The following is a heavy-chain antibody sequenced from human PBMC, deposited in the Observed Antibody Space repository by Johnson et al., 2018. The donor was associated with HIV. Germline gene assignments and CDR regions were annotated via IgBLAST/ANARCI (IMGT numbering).Heavy chain of an antibody. CDR3: VRGWVGATLRAFDM. J-gene: IGHJ3*02. CDR1: GFTLSGYD. V-gene: IGHV3-20*04. D-gene: IGHD1-26*01. CDR2: INWNGAST. Sequence: VQLVESGGGLVQPGGSLRLSCAASGFTLSGYDMHWVRQAPGKGLEWVSGINWNGASTDYADSVKGRFNISRDNAKNSLYLQMNSLTTEDTALYYCVRGWVGATLRAFDMWGQGTKVTVSS.